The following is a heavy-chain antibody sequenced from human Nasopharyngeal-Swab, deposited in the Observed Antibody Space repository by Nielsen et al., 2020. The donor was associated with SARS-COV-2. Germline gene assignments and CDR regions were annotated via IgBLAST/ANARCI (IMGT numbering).Heavy chain of an antibody. CDR3: ARDLGGGYCTTTNCTGS. CDR2: TEIGGTT. D-gene: IGHD2-2*01. Sequence: GESLKISCAVSGLTVSSTYMSWVRQAPGKGLEWVSVTEIGGTTHYADSVKGRFSISRDSSTNTLYLQMNSVRAEDTAVYYCARDLGGGYCTTTNCTGSWGQGTLVTVSS. CDR1: GLTVSSTY. J-gene: IGHJ1*01. V-gene: IGHV3-53*01.